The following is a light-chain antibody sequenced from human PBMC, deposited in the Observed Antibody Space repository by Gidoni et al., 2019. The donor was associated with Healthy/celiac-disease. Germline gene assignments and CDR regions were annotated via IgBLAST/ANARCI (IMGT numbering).Light chain of an antibody. J-gene: IGKJ4*01. V-gene: IGKV1-9*01. Sequence: DIQLNQSPSFLSASVGARVTITCWAHQGISSYLAWYQQKPGKAPKLLIYAASTLQSGVPSRFSGSGSGTEFTLTISSLQPEDFAAYYCQQLNSYPFTFGRGTKVDIK. CDR1: QGISSY. CDR3: QQLNSYPFT. CDR2: AAS.